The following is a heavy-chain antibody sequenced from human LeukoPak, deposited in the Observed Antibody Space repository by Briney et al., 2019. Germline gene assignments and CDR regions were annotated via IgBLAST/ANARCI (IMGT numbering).Heavy chain of an antibody. CDR3: ARVTGYMTEDYFDY. CDR2: FYYSGST. J-gene: IGHJ4*02. CDR1: GGPINSYY. D-gene: IGHD6-13*01. Sequence: PSETLSLTCTVSGGPINSYYWIWIRQPLGKGLEWIGYFYYSGSTNYNPSLKSRVTISADTSKNQFCLRLSSVTAADTAVYYCARVTGYMTEDYFDYWGQGTLITVSS. V-gene: IGHV4-59*13.